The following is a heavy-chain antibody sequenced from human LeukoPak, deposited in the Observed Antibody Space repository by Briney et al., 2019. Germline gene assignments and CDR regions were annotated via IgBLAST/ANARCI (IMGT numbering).Heavy chain of an antibody. CDR2: IYYSGST. D-gene: IGHD6-19*01. CDR3: ASSGWYQRGQNWFDP. J-gene: IGHJ5*02. V-gene: IGHV4-39*01. Sequence: SETLSLTCTVSGGSISSSSYYWGWIRQPPGKGLEWIGSIYYSGSTYYNPSLKGRVTISVDTSKNQFSLKLSSVTAADTAVYYCASSGWYQRGQNWFDPWGQGTLVTVSS. CDR1: GGSISSSSYY.